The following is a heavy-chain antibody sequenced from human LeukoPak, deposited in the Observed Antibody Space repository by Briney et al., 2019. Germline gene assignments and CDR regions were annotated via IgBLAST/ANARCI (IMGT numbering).Heavy chain of an antibody. V-gene: IGHV4-39*01. J-gene: IGHJ4*02. CDR1: GGSISSSSYY. Sequence: SETLSLTCTVSGGSISSSSYYWGWTRQPPGRGLEWIGSIYYSGSTYYNPSLKSRVTISVDTSKNQFSLKLSPVTAADTAVYYCARHDAGIAARPFDNWGQGTLVTVSS. CDR2: IYYSGST. D-gene: IGHD6-6*01. CDR3: ARHDAGIAARPFDN.